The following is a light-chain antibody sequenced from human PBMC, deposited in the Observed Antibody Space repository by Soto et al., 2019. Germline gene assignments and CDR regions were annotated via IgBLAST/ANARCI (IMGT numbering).Light chain of an antibody. J-gene: IGKJ5*01. CDR3: HQYASSPLT. CDR1: QSVGSNY. CDR2: GAS. V-gene: IGKV3-20*01. Sequence: EIVLTQSPGTLSLSPGERATLSCRASQSVGSNYLAWYQQTPGQAPRLLIHGASTRATGIPDRFSGSGSGTDFTRTLSRLESEESAVYYCHQYASSPLTFGQGTRLEIK.